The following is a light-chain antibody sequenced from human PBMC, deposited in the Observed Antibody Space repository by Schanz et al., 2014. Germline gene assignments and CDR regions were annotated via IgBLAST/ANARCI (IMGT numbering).Light chain of an antibody. J-gene: IGLJ3*02. CDR3: AAWDDSLSGPV. Sequence: QSVLTQPPSVSGAPGQRVTISCAGSRSNIGAGYDVHWFQQLPGTAPKLLMYANTKRPSGVPDRFSGSKSGTSASLAISGLQSEDEADYYCAAWDDSLSGPVFGGGTKLTVL. CDR1: RSNIGAGYD. CDR2: ANT. V-gene: IGLV1-40*01.